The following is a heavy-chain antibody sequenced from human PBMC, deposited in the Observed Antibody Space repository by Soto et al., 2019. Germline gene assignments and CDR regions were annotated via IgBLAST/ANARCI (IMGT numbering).Heavy chain of an antibody. CDR3: TRQSVLLWFGELLTTGYYYGMDV. D-gene: IGHD3-10*01. J-gene: IGHJ6*02. V-gene: IGHV3-73*01. CDR2: IRSKANSYAT. CDR1: A. Sequence: ARRWVSQTKGKGLEWVGRIRSKANSYATAYAASVKGRFTISRDDSKNTAYLQMNSLKTEDTAVYYCTRQSVLLWFGELLTTGYYYGMDVWGQAPTVPSP.